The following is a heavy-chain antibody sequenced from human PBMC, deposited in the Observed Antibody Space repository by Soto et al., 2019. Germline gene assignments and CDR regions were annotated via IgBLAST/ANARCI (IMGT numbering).Heavy chain of an antibody. J-gene: IGHJ4*02. D-gene: IGHD4-17*01. CDR1: GGSISSYY. CDR3: ARHDYGDYAHFDY. V-gene: IGHV4-59*08. Sequence: PSETLSLTCTVSGGSISSYYWSWIRQPPGKGLEWIGYIYYSGSTNYADSVKGRFTISRDNAKNSLYLQMNSLRAEDSAVYYCARHDYGDYAHFDYWGQGTLVTVSS. CDR2: IYYSGST.